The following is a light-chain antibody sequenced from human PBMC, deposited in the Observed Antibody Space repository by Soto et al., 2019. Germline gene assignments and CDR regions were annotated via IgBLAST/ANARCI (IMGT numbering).Light chain of an antibody. J-gene: IGKJ5*01. CDR1: QSVSSY. CDR3: QQYSDWPSIT. V-gene: IGKV3-15*01. Sequence: EIVMTQSPATLSVSPGERATLSCRASQSVSSYLAWYQQKPGQAPRLLIYGASTRATGIPARFSGSGSGTEFTLTISSLQSEDFAVYYCQQYSDWPSITFGQGTRLEIK. CDR2: GAS.